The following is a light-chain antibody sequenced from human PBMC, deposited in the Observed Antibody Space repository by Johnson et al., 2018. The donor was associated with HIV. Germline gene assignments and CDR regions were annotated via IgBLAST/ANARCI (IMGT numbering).Light chain of an antibody. V-gene: IGLV1-51*01. J-gene: IGLJ1*01. CDR3: GTWDNSLSAGGV. CDR1: SSNIGNNY. CDR2: DNN. Sequence: QSVLTQSPSVSAAPGQKVTISCSGSSSNIGNNYVSWYQQLPGTAPKLLIYDNNKRPSGIPDRFSGSKSGTSATLDITGLQTGDEADYYCGTWDNSLSAGGVFGTGTKVTVL.